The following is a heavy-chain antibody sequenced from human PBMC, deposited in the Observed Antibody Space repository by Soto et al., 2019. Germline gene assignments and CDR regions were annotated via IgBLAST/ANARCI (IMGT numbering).Heavy chain of an antibody. J-gene: IGHJ4*02. CDR1: GVTFSSYA. CDR3: AKAYSGTYYGFDY. Sequence: GGSLRLSCAASGVTFSSYAMSGVRQAPGKGLEWVSAISGSGGSTFYADSVKGRFTISRDNSKNTLFLQMNSLRADDTAVYYCAKAYSGTYYGFDYWGQGTLVTVSS. V-gene: IGHV3-23*01. D-gene: IGHD1-26*01. CDR2: ISGSGGST.